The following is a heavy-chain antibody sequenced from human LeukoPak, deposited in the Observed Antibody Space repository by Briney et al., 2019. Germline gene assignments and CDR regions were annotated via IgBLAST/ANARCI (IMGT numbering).Heavy chain of an antibody. CDR2: IYASGST. J-gene: IGHJ4*02. CDR1: DDSISSGSYY. CDR3: AREQRWLQSLDY. V-gene: IGHV4-61*02. Sequence: PSETLSLTCTVSDDSISSGSYYWSWIRQPAGKGLEWIGRIYASGSTNYNPSLKSRVTISVYTSKNQFSLKLSSVTATDTAVYYCAREQRWLQSLDYWGQGTLVTVSS. D-gene: IGHD5-24*01.